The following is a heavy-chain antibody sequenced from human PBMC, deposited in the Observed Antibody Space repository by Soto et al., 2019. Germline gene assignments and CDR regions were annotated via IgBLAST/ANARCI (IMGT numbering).Heavy chain of an antibody. Sequence: ASVKVSCKASGYTFTSYGISWVRQAPGQGLEWMGWISAYNGNTNYAQKLQDRVTMTTDTSTSTAYMELRSLRSDDTAVYYCARDRVRIAAAGLFDYWGQGTLVTVSS. J-gene: IGHJ4*02. CDR2: ISAYNGNT. D-gene: IGHD6-13*01. V-gene: IGHV1-18*04. CDR1: GYTFTSYG. CDR3: ARDRVRIAAAGLFDY.